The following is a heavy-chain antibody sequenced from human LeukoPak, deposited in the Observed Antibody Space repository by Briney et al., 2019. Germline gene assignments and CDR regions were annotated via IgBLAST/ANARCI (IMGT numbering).Heavy chain of an antibody. D-gene: IGHD2-2*01. CDR2: INPNSGGT. CDR1: GYTFTSYY. V-gene: IGHV1-2*06. CDR3: ARDLEGLVVPAPGGWFDP. Sequence: ASVKVSCKASGYTFTSYYMHWVRQAPGQGLEWMGRINPNSGGTNYAQKFQGRVTMTRDTSISTAYMELSRLRSDDTAVYYCARDLEGLVVPAPGGWFDPWGQGTLVTVSS. J-gene: IGHJ5*02.